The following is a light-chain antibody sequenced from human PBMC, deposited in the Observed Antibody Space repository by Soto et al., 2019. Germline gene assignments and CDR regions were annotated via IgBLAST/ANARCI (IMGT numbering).Light chain of an antibody. J-gene: IGKJ1*01. CDR3: QQYGSSPPWT. V-gene: IGKV3-20*01. CDR1: QSVRSSY. CDR2: GAS. Sequence: EIVLTQSPGSLSLSPGERATLSCRASQSVRSSYLAWYQQKPGQAPRLLIYGASNRATGIPDRFSGSGSGTDFTLTISRLEPEDFAVYYFQQYGSSPPWTFGLGTKVEIQ.